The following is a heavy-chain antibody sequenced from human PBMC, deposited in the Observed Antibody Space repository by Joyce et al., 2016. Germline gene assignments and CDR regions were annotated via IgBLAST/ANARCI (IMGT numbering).Heavy chain of an antibody. CDR3: ASLSTSSVTLGYYYYYMDV. CDR1: GGTSSSNA. Sequence: QVHLVQSGAEVKKPGSSVKVSCTASGGTSSSNAISWVRQAPGQGLEWMGQIIPIFGTTNYAQKFQGRVTITADESTSTTYMELSSLRSDDTAVYYCASLSTSSVTLGYYYYYMDVWGKGTTVTVSS. D-gene: IGHD6-6*01. J-gene: IGHJ6*03. V-gene: IGHV1-69*01. CDR2: IIPIFGTT.